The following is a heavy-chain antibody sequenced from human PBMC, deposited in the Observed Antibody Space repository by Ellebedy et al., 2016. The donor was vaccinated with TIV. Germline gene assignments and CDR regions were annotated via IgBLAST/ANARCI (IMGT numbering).Heavy chain of an antibody. CDR2: IRAYNGNT. D-gene: IGHD3-10*01. J-gene: IGHJ4*02. CDR1: GYTFTSYG. V-gene: IGHV1-18*01. CDR3: AKTYGGSGSYYSY. Sequence: AASAKVSCKASGYTFTSYGTSRVRQAPGQGLDWMGWIRAYNGNTNYAQKLQGRVTMTTYTSTSTAYMELKSLRSDDTAVYYCAKTYGGSGSYYSYWGQGTLVTVAS.